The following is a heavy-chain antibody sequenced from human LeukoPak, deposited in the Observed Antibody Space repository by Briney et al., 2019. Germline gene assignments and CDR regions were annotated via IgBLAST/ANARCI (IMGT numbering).Heavy chain of an antibody. Sequence: SETLSLTCAVSGGSLSTYYWSWIRRPLGKALEWIGEINHRGTTNYSPSLRSRVTISVDTSKNQFSLTLRSLTAADTAMYYCARVPLRWLTPFDYWGQGTLVTVSS. CDR2: INHRGTT. CDR3: ARVPLRWLTPFDY. CDR1: GGSLSTYY. D-gene: IGHD4-17*01. J-gene: IGHJ4*02. V-gene: IGHV4-34*01.